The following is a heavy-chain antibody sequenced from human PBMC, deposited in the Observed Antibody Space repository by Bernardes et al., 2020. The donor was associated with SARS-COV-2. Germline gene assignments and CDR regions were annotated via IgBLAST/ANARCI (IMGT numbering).Heavy chain of an antibody. V-gene: IGHV5-51*01. CDR2: IYPGDSET. Sequence: GEYLKSSCNASGYSFTRNWIAWVRPVPGRGLEWMGIIYPGDSETIYSPSFQGQVTISADKSISTAYLQWTSLKASDTAMYYCARHPPFSSGLHYVDPWGQGTLVSVSS. CDR3: ARHPPFSSGLHYVDP. D-gene: IGHD3-22*01. CDR1: GYSFTRNW. J-gene: IGHJ5*02.